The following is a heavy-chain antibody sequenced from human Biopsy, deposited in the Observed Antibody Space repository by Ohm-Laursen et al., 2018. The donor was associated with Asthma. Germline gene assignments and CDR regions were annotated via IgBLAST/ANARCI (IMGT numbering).Heavy chain of an antibody. D-gene: IGHD3-22*01. V-gene: IGHV3-53*01. CDR3: ARGDSSNWSHYYFDY. Sequence: GSLRLSCAASGFAVSRDHMFWVRQAPGKGLEWVSVIYSGGTSHIADSVRSRFTISRDYSKNTLYLQMHSLRAEDTAVYYCARGDSSNWSHYYFDYWGQGTLVTVSS. CDR1: GFAVSRDH. CDR2: IYSGGTS. J-gene: IGHJ4*02.